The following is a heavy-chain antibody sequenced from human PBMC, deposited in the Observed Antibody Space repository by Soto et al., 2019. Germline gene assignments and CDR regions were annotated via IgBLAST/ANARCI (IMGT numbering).Heavy chain of an antibody. CDR3: ARERVGTYYYYGMDV. CDR1: GGPIISYY. J-gene: IGHJ6*02. Sequence: SETLSLTCAVSGGPIISYYWNWVRQPPGKGLEWIGYVYYSGSTHYNPSLKSRVTISLDTSKNQVSLKLRSVTAADTAVYYCARERVGTYYYYGMDVWGQGITVTVSS. V-gene: IGHV4-59*01. CDR2: VYYSGST. D-gene: IGHD1-26*01.